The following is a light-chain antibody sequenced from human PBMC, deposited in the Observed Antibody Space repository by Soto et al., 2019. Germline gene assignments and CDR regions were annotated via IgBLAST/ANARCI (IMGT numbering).Light chain of an antibody. J-gene: IGKJ5*01. CDR2: DAS. CDR3: QQRSNWPPIT. V-gene: IGKV3-11*01. Sequence: EILLTQSPATLSLSPGERATLSCRASQSVSRYLAWYQQKPGQAPRLLIYDASNRANGIPARFSGSGSGTDFTLTISSLEPEDFAVYYCQQRSNWPPITFGQGTRLEIK. CDR1: QSVSRY.